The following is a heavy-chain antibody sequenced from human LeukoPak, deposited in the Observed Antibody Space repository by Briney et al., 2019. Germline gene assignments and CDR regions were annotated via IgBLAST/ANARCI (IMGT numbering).Heavy chain of an antibody. CDR3: TRDRYGDYSIDY. J-gene: IGHJ4*02. V-gene: IGHV3-21*01. D-gene: IGHD4-17*01. Sequence: GGSLRLSCAASGFTFSSYTMNWVRQAPGKGLEWVSSISSSTSYIYYADSVKGRFTISRDNAKNSLYLQMNSLRAEDTAVYYCTRDRYGDYSIDYWGQGTLVTVSS. CDR1: GFTFSSYT. CDR2: ISSSTSYI.